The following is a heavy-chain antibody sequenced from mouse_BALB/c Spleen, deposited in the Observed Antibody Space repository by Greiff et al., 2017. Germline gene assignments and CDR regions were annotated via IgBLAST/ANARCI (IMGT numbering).Heavy chain of an antibody. V-gene: IGHV5-17*02. CDR1: GFTFSSFG. CDR2: ISSGSSTI. D-gene: IGHD2-2*01. CDR3: ARRGEGGYYDAMDH. Sequence: EVKLVESGGGLVQPGGSRKLSCAASGFTFSSFGMHWVRQAPEKGLEWVAYISSGSSTIYYADTVKGRFTISRDNPKNTLFLQMTSLRSEDTAMYYCARRGEGGYYDAMDHWGQGTSVTVSS. J-gene: IGHJ4*01.